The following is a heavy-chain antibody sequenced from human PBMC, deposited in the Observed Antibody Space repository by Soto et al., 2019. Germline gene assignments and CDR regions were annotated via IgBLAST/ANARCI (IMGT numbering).Heavy chain of an antibody. V-gene: IGHV3-30-3*01. D-gene: IGHD3-22*01. Sequence: LRLSCAASGFTFSSYAMHWVRQAPGKGLEWVAVISYDGSNKYYADSVKGRFTISRDNSKNTLYLQMNSLRAEDTAVYHCARAPYYYDSSGYHFGQHRKVYYYYGMDVWGQGTTVTVSS. CDR3: ARAPYYYDSSGYHFGQHRKVYYYYGMDV. J-gene: IGHJ6*02. CDR2: ISYDGSNK. CDR1: GFTFSSYA.